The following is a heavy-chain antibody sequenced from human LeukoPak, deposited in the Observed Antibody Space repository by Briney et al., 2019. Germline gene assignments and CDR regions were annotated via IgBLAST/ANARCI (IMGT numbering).Heavy chain of an antibody. CDR1: GFTFSSSA. CDR3: AKAGSIRFDY. V-gene: IGHV3-23*01. Sequence: PRGSLRLSCAASGFTFSSSAMSWVRQAPGKGLEWVSGISGSGGSTYYADSVKGRFTISRDNSKNTLYLQMNSLRVEDMAVYFCAKAGSIRFDYWGQGTLVTVSS. D-gene: IGHD1-26*01. CDR2: ISGSGGST. J-gene: IGHJ4*02.